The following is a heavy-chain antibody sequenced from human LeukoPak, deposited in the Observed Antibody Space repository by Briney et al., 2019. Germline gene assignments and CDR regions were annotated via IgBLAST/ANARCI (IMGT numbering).Heavy chain of an antibody. CDR3: ARDLRDYGDYVGYFDS. CDR2: ISSSGSTM. V-gene: IGHV3-11*04. D-gene: IGHD4-17*01. CDR1: GFTFSDYY. J-gene: IGHJ4*02. Sequence: GGSLRLSCAASGFTFSDYYMSWIRQAPGKGLEWVSYISSSGSTMYYADSVKGRFTISRDNAKNSLYLQMNSLRAEDTAVYYCARDLRDYGDYVGYFDSWGQGTLVTVSS.